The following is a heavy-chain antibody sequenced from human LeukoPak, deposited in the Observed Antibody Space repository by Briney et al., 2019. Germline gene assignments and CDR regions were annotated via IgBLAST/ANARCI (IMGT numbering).Heavy chain of an antibody. CDR1: GGSISTYY. V-gene: IGHV4-59*01. D-gene: IGHD1-14*01. CDR3: ARGLNNRKSGRRFDVFEI. J-gene: IGHJ3*02. Sequence: PSETLSLTCTVSGGSISTYYWSWLRQPPGKGLEWIGYVYYSGSTNYNPSLKSRVTISADTSKNQFSLRLTSVTAADTAVYYCARGLNNRKSGRRFDVFEIWGQGTMVTVSS. CDR2: VYYSGST.